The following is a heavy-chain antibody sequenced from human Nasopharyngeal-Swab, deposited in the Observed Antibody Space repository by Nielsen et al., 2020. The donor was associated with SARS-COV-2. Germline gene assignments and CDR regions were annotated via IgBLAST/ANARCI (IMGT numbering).Heavy chain of an antibody. Sequence: WIRQPPGKGLEWVANINPDGSVKFYVDSVKGRFTISRDNVYNSVYLQMSSLTVEDTAVYYCASAIAAAGSSWGQGTLVTVSS. CDR3: ASAIAAAGSS. J-gene: IGHJ5*02. V-gene: IGHV3-7*03. D-gene: IGHD6-13*01. CDR2: INPDGSVK.